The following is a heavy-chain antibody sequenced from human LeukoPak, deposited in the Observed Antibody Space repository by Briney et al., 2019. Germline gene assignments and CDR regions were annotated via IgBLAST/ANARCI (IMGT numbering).Heavy chain of an antibody. V-gene: IGHV3-21*01. CDR2: ISSSSSYI. J-gene: IGHJ3*02. Sequence: GGSLRLSCAASGFTFSSYSMNWVRQAPGKGLEWVSSISSSSSYIYYADSVKGRFTISRDNAKNSLYLQMNSLRAEDTAVYYCARDRGNYAGSSYAFDIWGQGTMVTVSS. D-gene: IGHD1-7*01. CDR3: ARDRGNYAGSSYAFDI. CDR1: GFTFSSYS.